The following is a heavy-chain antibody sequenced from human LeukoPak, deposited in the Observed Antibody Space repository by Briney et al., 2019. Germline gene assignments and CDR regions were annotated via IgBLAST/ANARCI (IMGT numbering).Heavy chain of an antibody. CDR3: ARGVVAAAGRTFDF. Sequence: PSETLSLTCTVSGDSFSYFYWSWIRQPPGKGLEWIGHIYNSGSTNYNPSLKSRVTISLDTSKNQFSLKLSSVTAADTAVYYCARGVVAAAGRTFDFWGQGTLVTVSS. CDR2: IYNSGST. CDR1: GDSFSYFY. V-gene: IGHV4-59*01. D-gene: IGHD6-13*01. J-gene: IGHJ4*02.